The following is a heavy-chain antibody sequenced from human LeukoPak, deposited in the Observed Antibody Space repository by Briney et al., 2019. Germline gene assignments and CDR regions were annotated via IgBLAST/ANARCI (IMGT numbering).Heavy chain of an antibody. V-gene: IGHV1-2*02. CDR3: ARGLADRYCSGDCYPGDNWFDP. D-gene: IGHD2-21*02. Sequence: ASVKVSCKASGYTFTDYYMHWVRQAPGQRLEWMGWINPNSGGTKYALEFRGRVTMTRDTSMSTGYMELSRLRSDDTAVYYCARGLADRYCSGDCYPGDNWFDPWGQGTLVTVFS. J-gene: IGHJ5*02. CDR2: INPNSGGT. CDR1: GYTFTDYY.